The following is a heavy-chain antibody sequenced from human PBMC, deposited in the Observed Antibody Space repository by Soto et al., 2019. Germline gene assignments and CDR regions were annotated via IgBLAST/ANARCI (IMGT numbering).Heavy chain of an antibody. J-gene: IGHJ3*01. CDR1: GFTLTRYA. D-gene: IGHD1-26*01. CDR3: ARKEVGRSFPFDL. CDR2: INAGNGDT. V-gene: IGHV1-3*01. Sequence: QVHLVQSGAEVEKPGASVKVSCKASGFTLTRYALHWVRQAPGQRLEYMGWINAGNGDTGHPQKFQGRVTMTRDIPASTVYMELNSLTSEDTAVYYGARKEVGRSFPFDLWGQGTVVVVSS.